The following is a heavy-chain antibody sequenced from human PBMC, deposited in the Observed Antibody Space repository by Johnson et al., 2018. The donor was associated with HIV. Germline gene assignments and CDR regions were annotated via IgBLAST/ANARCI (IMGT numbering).Heavy chain of an antibody. CDR1: GFTFSNAW. CDR2: IKSKTYGGTT. J-gene: IGHJ3*02. D-gene: IGHD1-14*01. Sequence: VQLVESGGGVVRPGGSLRLSCAASGFTFSNAWMSWVRQAPGKGLEWVGRIKSKTYGGTTDYAAPVKGRFTISRDDSKNTLYMQMNSLKTEDTAVYYCTTDYHVVFGAFDICGQGTMVTVSS. CDR3: TTDYHVVFGAFDI. V-gene: IGHV3-15*01.